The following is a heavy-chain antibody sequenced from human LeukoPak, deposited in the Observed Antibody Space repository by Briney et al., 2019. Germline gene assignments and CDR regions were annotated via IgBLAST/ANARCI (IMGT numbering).Heavy chain of an antibody. D-gene: IGHD4-17*01. J-gene: IGHJ6*02. CDR3: ARYDYGDYGGYYYGMDV. CDR2: IYPGDSDT. V-gene: IGHV5-51*01. Sequence: GESLKISRKGSGYSFTSYWIGWVRQMPGKGLEWMGIIYPGDSDTKYSPSFQGQVTISADKSVSTAYLQWSSLKASDTAMYYCARYDYGDYGGYYYGMDVWGQGTTVTVSS. CDR1: GYSFTSYW.